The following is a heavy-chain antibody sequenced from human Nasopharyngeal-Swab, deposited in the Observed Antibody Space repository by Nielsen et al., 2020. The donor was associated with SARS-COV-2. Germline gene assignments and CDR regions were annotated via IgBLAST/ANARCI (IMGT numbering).Heavy chain of an antibody. V-gene: IGHV1-46*01. Sequence: ASVKVSCKASGYTFTSYYIHWVRQAPGQGLEWMGIINPSAGSTSYAQKFQGRVTMTRDTSTSTASMELSSLRSEDTAVYYCAREDIGVVPVAMGYNWFDPWGQGTLVTVSS. D-gene: IGHD2-2*01. CDR3: AREDIGVVPVAMGYNWFDP. CDR2: INPSAGST. CDR1: GYTFTSYY. J-gene: IGHJ5*02.